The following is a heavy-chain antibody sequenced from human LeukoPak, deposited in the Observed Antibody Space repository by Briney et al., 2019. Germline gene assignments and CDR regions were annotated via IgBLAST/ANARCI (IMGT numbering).Heavy chain of an antibody. CDR1: GGTFSGYY. CDR2: INHSGST. Sequence: SETLSLTCAVYGGTFSGYYWSWIRQPPGKGPEWIGAINHSGSTNYNPSLKSRVTISVDTSKNQFSLKLSSVTAADTAVYYCARQGWIFGVVIPYYFDYWGQGTLVTVSS. D-gene: IGHD3-3*01. V-gene: IGHV4-34*01. J-gene: IGHJ4*02. CDR3: ARQGWIFGVVIPYYFDY.